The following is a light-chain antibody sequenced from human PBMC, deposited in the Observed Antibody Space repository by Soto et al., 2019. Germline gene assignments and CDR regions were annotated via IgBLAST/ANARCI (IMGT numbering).Light chain of an antibody. CDR1: QSTSTY. Sequence: DIPMTQSPSSLSASVGDRVTITCRASQSTSTYMNWYQQKPGKAPKLLIYAASTLQTGVPSRFSGSGSGTDFALTISSLQPEDFATYFCQQSYDIPSFGGGTKVEI. V-gene: IGKV1-39*01. J-gene: IGKJ4*01. CDR3: QQSYDIPS. CDR2: AAS.